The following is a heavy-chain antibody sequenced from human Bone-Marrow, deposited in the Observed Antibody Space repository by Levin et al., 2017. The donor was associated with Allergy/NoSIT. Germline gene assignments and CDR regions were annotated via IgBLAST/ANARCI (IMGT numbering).Heavy chain of an antibody. CDR2: MNPNSGGT. CDR3: AREAGNSYDFDL. J-gene: IGHJ2*01. CDR1: GYTFTGYY. D-gene: IGHD6-19*01. Sequence: PWASVKVSCKASGYTFTGYYMHWVRQAPGQGLEWMGRMNPNSGGTNYAQKFQGRVTMTRDTSSSTAYMELSGLRSDDTAVYYCAREAGNSYDFDLWGRGTLVTVSS. V-gene: IGHV1-2*06.